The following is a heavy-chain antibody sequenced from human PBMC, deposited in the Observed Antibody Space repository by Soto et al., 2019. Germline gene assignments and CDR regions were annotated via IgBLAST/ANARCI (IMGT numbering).Heavy chain of an antibody. CDR2: IYWDDNK. CDR1: GFSLTTSGVG. J-gene: IGHJ4*02. V-gene: IGHV2-5*02. D-gene: IGHD3-3*01. CDR3: AHRVLRTVFGLVTTTAIYFDF. Sequence: QITLNESGPTQVKPRQTLTLTCTFSGFSLTTSGVGVGWIRQSPGKAPEGLALIYWDDNKRYSPSLKSRLTITKHTSNNQVVLTMADLDPADTATYYCAHRVLRTVFGLVTTTAIYFDFWGQGTPVAVSS.